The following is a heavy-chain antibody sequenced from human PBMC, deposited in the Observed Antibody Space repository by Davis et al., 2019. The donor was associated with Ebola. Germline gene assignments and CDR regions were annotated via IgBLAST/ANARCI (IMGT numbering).Heavy chain of an antibody. V-gene: IGHV1-18*04. D-gene: IGHD6-6*01. J-gene: IGHJ4*02. CDR3: ARVRLGYFDY. Sequence: ASVKVSCKASGYTFIGYYTHWVRQAPGQGLEWMGWISAYNGNTNYAQKLQGRVTMTTDTSTSTAYMELRSLRSDDTAVYYCARVRLGYFDYWGQGTLVTVSS. CDR1: GYTFIGYY. CDR2: ISAYNGNT.